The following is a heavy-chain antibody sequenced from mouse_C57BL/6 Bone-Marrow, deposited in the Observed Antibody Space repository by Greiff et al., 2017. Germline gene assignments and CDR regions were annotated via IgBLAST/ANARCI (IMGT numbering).Heavy chain of an antibody. Sequence: EVQWVESGPELVKPGASVKIPCKASGYTFTDYNMDWVKQSHGKSLEWIGDINPNNGGTIYNQKFKGKATLTVDKSSSTAYMELRSLTSEDTAVYYCARRGFDVWGTGTTVTVSS. CDR3: ARRGFDV. V-gene: IGHV1-18*01. J-gene: IGHJ1*03. CDR2: INPNNGGT. CDR1: GYTFTDYN.